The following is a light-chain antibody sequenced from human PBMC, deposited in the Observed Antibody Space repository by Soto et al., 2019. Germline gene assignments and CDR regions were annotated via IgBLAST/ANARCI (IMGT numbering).Light chain of an antibody. Sequence: QSALTKPASVSGSPGQSITISCTGTSSDVGGYNYVSWYQQHPGKAPKLMIYDVSNRPSGVSNRFSGSKSGNTASLTISGLQAEDEADYYCSSYTSSGTYVFGTGTKLTVL. CDR3: SSYTSSGTYV. CDR1: SSDVGGYNY. J-gene: IGLJ1*01. V-gene: IGLV2-14*01. CDR2: DVS.